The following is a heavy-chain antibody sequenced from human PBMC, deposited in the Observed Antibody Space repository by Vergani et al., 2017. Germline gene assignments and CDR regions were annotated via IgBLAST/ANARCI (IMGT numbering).Heavy chain of an antibody. D-gene: IGHD5-12*01. CDR1: GFTFSSSA. CDR3: ANCPCGYSGYEGY. CDR2: ISGSGGST. Sequence: VQLLESGGGLVQPGGSLRLSCAASGFTFSSSAMSLVRQAPGEGREWVSAISGSGGSTYYADSVKGRFTISRDNSKNTLYLQMNGLRAEDTAVYYCANCPCGYSGYEGYWGQGTLVTVSS. V-gene: IGHV3-23*01. J-gene: IGHJ4*02.